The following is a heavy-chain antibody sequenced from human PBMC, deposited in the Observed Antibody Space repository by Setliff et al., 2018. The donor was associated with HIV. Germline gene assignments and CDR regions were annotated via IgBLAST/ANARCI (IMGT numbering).Heavy chain of an antibody. CDR1: GATFSSYG. V-gene: IGHV1-18*01. D-gene: IGHD3-16*01. Sequence: ASVKVSCKASGATFSSYGIGWVRLAPGQGLEWMGWMSTGNGKTNYAQKVQGRVTMTTDTGTRTAYMELRSLRSDYTARYYCARTRGGHYIREGAFDIWGQGTMVTVSS. CDR3: ARTRGGHYIREGAFDI. CDR2: MSTGNGKT. J-gene: IGHJ3*02.